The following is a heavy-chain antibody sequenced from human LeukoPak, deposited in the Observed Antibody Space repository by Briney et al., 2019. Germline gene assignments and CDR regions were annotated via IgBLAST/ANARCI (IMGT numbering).Heavy chain of an antibody. D-gene: IGHD3-10*01. J-gene: IGHJ4*02. CDR2: ISHDVKTT. CDR3: VKEAYYGWGSSPTFYFDC. V-gene: IGHV3-30*04. Sequence: GGSLRLSSVASGFSFSDSVIHWVSQAPGRELEWVAVISHDVKTTYYADSAKGRFTISRDNSRNTVFLQMNRLRPEDTAVYYCVKEAYYGWGSSPTFYFDCWGQGTRVTVSS. CDR1: GFSFSDSV.